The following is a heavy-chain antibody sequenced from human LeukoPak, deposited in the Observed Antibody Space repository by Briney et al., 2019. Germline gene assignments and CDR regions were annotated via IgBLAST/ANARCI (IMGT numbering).Heavy chain of an antibody. CDR2: IKSKTDGGTT. Sequence: PGGSLRLSCAASGFTFSNAWMSWVRQAPGKGLEWVGRIKSKTDGGTTDYAEPVKGRFTISRDDSKKTLYLQMNSLKTEDTALYYCAAVSVDYGDSSFDFWGQGTLVTVSS. CDR1: GFTFSNAW. D-gene: IGHD4-17*01. J-gene: IGHJ4*02. V-gene: IGHV3-15*01. CDR3: AAVSVDYGDSSFDF.